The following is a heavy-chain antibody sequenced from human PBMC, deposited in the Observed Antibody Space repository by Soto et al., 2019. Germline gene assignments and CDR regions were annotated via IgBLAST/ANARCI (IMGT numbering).Heavy chain of an antibody. CDR1: NGSFTDYF. CDR3: VARGMTYEFLGGKNRFGP. CDR2: INHRGGA. V-gene: IGHV4-34*01. D-gene: IGHD2-15*01. J-gene: IGHJ5*02. Sequence: SETLSLTCAAHNGSFTDYFWTWIRQSPGKGLEWIGEINHRGGATYNPSLRSRVTISIDTSKNHFSLSLRSLTAADTAVYYCVARGMTYEFLGGKNRFGPWGHATLVT.